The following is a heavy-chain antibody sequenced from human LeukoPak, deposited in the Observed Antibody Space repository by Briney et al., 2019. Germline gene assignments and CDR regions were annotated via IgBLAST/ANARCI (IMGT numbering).Heavy chain of an antibody. CDR2: IYYSGST. D-gene: IGHD2-2*01. J-gene: IGHJ5*02. CDR1: GGSISSCGYY. CDR3: ARWGCSSISCYPRFNWFDP. Sequence: SQTLSLTCIVSGGSISSCGYYWSWIPQHPGKGVEGIGYIYYSGSTYYNTSRKRRVTIPVDTSKNQFSLKLNSVTAADTAVDYCARWGCSSISCYPRFNWFDPWGQGTLVTVSS. V-gene: IGHV4-31*03.